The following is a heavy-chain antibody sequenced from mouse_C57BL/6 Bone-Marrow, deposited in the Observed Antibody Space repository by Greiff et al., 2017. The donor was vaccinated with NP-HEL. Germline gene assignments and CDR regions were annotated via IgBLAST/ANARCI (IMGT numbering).Heavy chain of an antibody. J-gene: IGHJ3*01. Sequence: QVHVKQPGAELVKPGASVKMSCKASGYTFTSYWITWVKQRPGQGLEWIGDIYPGSGSTNYNEKFKSKATLTVDTSSSTAYMQLSSLTSEDSAVYYCASMVTTWFAYWGQGTLVTVSA. CDR1: GYTFTSYW. CDR3: ASMVTTWFAY. CDR2: IYPGSGST. D-gene: IGHD2-2*01. V-gene: IGHV1-55*01.